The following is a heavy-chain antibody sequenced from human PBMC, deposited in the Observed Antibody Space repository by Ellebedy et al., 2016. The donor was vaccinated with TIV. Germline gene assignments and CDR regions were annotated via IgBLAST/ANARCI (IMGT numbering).Heavy chain of an antibody. CDR1: GFTFGDYA. D-gene: IGHD6-19*01. Sequence: GESLKISCTASGFTFGDYAMSWFRQAPGKGLEWVGFIRSKAYGGTTEYAASVKGRFTISRDDSKSIAYLQMNSLKTEDTAVYYCTRGLGRIAVAGDGLDYWGQGTLVTVSS. J-gene: IGHJ4*02. CDR3: TRGLGRIAVAGDGLDY. CDR2: IRSKAYGGTT. V-gene: IGHV3-49*03.